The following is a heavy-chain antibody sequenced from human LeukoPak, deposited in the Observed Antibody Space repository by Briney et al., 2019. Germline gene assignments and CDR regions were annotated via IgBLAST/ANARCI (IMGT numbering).Heavy chain of an antibody. J-gene: IGHJ4*02. CDR3: ARGGSRRLGELSLYRY. CDR2: INHSGST. Sequence: SETLSLTCAVYGGSFSGYYWSWIRQPPGKGLEWIGEINHSGSTNYNPSLKSRVTISVDTSKNQFSLKLSPVTAADTAVYYCARGGSRRLGELSLYRYWGQGTLVTVSS. V-gene: IGHV4-34*01. D-gene: IGHD3-16*02. CDR1: GGSFSGYY.